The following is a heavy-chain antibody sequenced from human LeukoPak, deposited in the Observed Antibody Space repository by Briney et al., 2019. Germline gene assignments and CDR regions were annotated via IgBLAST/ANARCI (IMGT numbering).Heavy chain of an antibody. V-gene: IGHV3-23*01. D-gene: IGHD4-17*01. CDR3: AKAYGDRDYYYYMDV. Sequence: QAGGSLRLSCAASGFTFSSYGMSWVRQAPGKGLEWVSAISGSGGSTYYADSVKGRFTISRDNSKNTLYLQMNSLRAEDTAVYYCAKAYGDRDYYYYMDVWGKGTTVTISS. J-gene: IGHJ6*03. CDR1: GFTFSSYG. CDR2: ISGSGGST.